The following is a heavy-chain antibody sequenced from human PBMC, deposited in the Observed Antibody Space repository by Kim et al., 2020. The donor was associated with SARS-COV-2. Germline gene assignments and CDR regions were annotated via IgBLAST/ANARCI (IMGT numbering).Heavy chain of an antibody. D-gene: IGHD3-22*01. CDR2: IYRDGSDT. CDR1: GFTFSSYS. V-gene: IGHV3-23*03. CDR3: AKEGDSSVYYSYYFFGMDV. J-gene: IGHJ6*02. Sequence: GGSLRLSCAASGFTFSSYSMSWVRQAPGKGLEWVAIIYRDGSDTYYADSVKGRFTISRDNAKNTLYLQMNSLRAEDTAVYYCAKEGDSSVYYSYYFFGMDVWGQGTTVTVSS.